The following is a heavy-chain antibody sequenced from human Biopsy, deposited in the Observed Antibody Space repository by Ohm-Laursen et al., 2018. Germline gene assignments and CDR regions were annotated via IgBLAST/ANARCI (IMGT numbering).Heavy chain of an antibody. V-gene: IGHV3-9*01. Sequence: TLSLTCTAPGFSFDDFAMHWVRQSPGKGLEWVAGIDWNSRNINYGDSVKGRFSVSRDNAKNSLYLQMNSLRGEDTALYYCVKDTNWNYVWDRPGATKGMDVWGQGTTVTVSS. CDR3: VKDTNWNYVWDRPGATKGMDV. D-gene: IGHD1-7*01. CDR2: IDWNSRNI. J-gene: IGHJ6*02. CDR1: GFSFDDFA.